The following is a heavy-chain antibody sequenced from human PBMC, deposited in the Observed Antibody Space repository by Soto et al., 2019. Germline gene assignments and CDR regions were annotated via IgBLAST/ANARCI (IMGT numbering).Heavy chain of an antibody. J-gene: IGHJ5*02. CDR1: GYTFTGYY. CDR3: ARDPHEFWTSYWFDP. D-gene: IGHD3-3*01. CDR2: INPNSGDT. Sequence: GASVKVSCKASGYTFTGYYVHWVRQAPGQGLEWMGWINPNSGDTYLAQRFQGRVTLTTDTSTSTAYMELRSLRSDDTAIYYCARDPHEFWTSYWFDPWGQGTPVTVSS. V-gene: IGHV1-2*02.